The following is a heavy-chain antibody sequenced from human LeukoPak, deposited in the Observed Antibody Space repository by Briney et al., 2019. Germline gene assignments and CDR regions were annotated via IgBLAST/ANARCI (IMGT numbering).Heavy chain of an antibody. Sequence: GGSLRLSCAASGFTFSSYAMSWVRQAPGKGLEWVSVIYSGGSTYYADSVKGRFTISRDNSKNTLYLQMNSLRAEDTAVYYCARAAAGTDYYYYGMDVWGQGTTVTVSS. CDR3: ARAAAGTDYYYYGMDV. V-gene: IGHV3-53*01. J-gene: IGHJ6*02. CDR1: GFTFSSYA. CDR2: IYSGGST. D-gene: IGHD6-13*01.